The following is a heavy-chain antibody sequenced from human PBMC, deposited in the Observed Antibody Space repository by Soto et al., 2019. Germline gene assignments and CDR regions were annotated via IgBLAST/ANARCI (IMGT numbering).Heavy chain of an antibody. D-gene: IGHD3-10*01. J-gene: IGHJ6*02. V-gene: IGHV1-46*01. CDR2: INPSGGST. CDR3: AIEVVSELLPDFLEVRVRTYGMDV. CDR1: GYPFTSYY. Sequence: ASVKVSCKASGYPFTSYYMHWLRQAPAQGLEWMGIINPSGGSTSYAQKFQGRVTMTRDTSTSTVYMELSSMRSEDTAVYYCAIEVVSELLPDFLEVRVRTYGMDVWGQGTTVTVSS.